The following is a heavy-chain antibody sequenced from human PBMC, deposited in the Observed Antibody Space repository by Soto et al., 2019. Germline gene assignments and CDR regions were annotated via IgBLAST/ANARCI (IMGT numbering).Heavy chain of an antibody. Sequence: GGSLRLSCAASGLTFSSYWMHWVRQAPGKGLVWVSRMYTDASSATYADSVKGRFTISRDNAKNTLFLQIDSLRTEDTAVYYCVRGNSGYGNFDYWGEVTLVTVSS. CDR1: GLTFSSYW. V-gene: IGHV3-74*01. CDR3: VRGNSGYGNFDY. CDR2: MYTDASSA. J-gene: IGHJ4*02. D-gene: IGHD5-12*01.